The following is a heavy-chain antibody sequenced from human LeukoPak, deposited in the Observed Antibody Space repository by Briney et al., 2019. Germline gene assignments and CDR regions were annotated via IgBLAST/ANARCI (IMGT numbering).Heavy chain of an antibody. CDR3: AKDGLGELLLFDY. D-gene: IGHD3-10*01. CDR1: GFSFSDYA. CDR2: IRGGGEI. J-gene: IGHJ4*02. V-gene: IGHV3-23*01. Sequence: GGSLRLSCAASGFSFSDYAMSWVRQAPARGPEWVSSIRGGGEIFCADSVKGRFTISRDNSKNTLYLQMNSLRAEDTAVYYCAKDGLGELLLFDYWGQGTLVTVSS.